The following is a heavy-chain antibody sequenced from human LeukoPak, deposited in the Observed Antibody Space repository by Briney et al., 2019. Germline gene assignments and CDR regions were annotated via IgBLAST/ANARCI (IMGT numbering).Heavy chain of an antibody. V-gene: IGHV1-18*01. CDR3: ARVRTYGDYLHY. CDR1: GYIFTSYG. Sequence: EASVKVSCKASGYIFTSYGISWVRQAPGQGLKWMGWISAYNGDTDYAQKFQGRATMTTDTSTGTAYMELRSLRSDDTAVYYCARVRTYGDYLHYWGRGTLVTVSS. CDR2: ISAYNGDT. J-gene: IGHJ4*02. D-gene: IGHD4-17*01.